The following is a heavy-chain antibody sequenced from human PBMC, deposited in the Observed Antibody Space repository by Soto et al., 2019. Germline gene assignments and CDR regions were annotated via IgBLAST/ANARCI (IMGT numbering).Heavy chain of an antibody. V-gene: IGHV3-30-3*01. CDR2: ISYDGSNK. CDR3: ARGVSSSWYDYYYYGMDV. D-gene: IGHD6-13*01. J-gene: IGHJ6*02. Sequence: QVQLVESGGGVVQPGRSLRLSCAASGFTFSSYAMHWVRQAPGKGLEWVAVISYDGSNKYYADSVKGRFTISRDNSKNTLYLQMNSLRAEGTAVYYCARGVSSSWYDYYYYGMDVWGQGTTVTVSS. CDR1: GFTFSSYA.